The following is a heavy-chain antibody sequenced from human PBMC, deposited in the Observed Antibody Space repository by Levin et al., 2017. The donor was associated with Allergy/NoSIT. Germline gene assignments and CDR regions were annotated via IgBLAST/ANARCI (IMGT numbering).Heavy chain of an antibody. CDR2: IYTSGST. D-gene: IGHD3-22*01. CDR1: GGSISSYY. CDR3: ARGRYYYDSSGYYHFDY. V-gene: IGHV4-4*07. Sequence: SETLSLTCTVSGGSISSYYWSWIRQPAGKGLEWIGRIYTSGSTNYNPSLKSRVTMSVDTSKNQFSLKLSSVTAADTAVYYCARGRYYYDSSGYYHFDYWGQGTLVTVSS. J-gene: IGHJ4*02.